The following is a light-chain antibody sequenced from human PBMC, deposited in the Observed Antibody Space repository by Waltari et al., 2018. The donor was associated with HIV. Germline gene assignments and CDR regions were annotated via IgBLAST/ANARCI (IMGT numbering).Light chain of an antibody. CDR3: QQFRTDPRT. CDR2: DAS. Sequence: IQLAQSQSSLSAYVGDRVTITSRASQGGRNALAWYQQKPGRPPKLLIYDASTFEGGVPSRFSGSLSGKDFNLTISNLQPEESATYYCQQFRTDPRTFGQGPTLEIK. V-gene: IGKV1-13*02. J-gene: IGKJ2*01. CDR1: QGGRNA.